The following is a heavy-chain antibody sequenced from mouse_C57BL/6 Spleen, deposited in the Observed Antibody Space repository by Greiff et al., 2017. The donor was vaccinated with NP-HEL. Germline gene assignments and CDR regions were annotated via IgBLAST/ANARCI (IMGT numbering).Heavy chain of an antibody. CDR2: INTGSGGT. Sequence: QVQLQQSGAELVRPGTSVKVSCKASGYAFTNYLIEWVKQRPGQGLEWIGVINTGSGGTNYNEKFKGKATLTADKSSSTAYMQLSSLTSEDSAVYFCARGLLHAMDYGGQGTSVTVSS. J-gene: IGHJ4*01. D-gene: IGHD2-3*01. V-gene: IGHV1-54*01. CDR3: ARGLLHAMDY. CDR1: GYAFTNYL.